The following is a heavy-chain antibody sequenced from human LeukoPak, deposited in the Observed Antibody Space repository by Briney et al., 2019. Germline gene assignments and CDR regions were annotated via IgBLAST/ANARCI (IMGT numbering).Heavy chain of an antibody. V-gene: IGHV3-21*06. J-gene: IGHJ4*02. CDR1: GFAFSTYT. Sequence: PGGSLRLSCAASGFAFSTYTMMWVRQAPGKGLEWVSGISSTSTYIFYADSVKGRFTISRDNAKNSLYLQMNSLRAEDTAVFFCATSAGTGSSHWGQGTLVTVSS. D-gene: IGHD2-2*01. CDR3: ATSAGTGSSH. CDR2: ISSTSTYI.